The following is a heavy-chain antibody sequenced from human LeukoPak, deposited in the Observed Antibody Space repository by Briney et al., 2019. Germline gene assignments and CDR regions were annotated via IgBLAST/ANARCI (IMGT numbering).Heavy chain of an antibody. CDR2: IYYSGST. Sequence: PSETLSHTCTVSGGSISNYYWSWIRQPPGKGLEWIGYIYYSGSTNYNPSLKSRVTISVDTSKNQFSLKLSSVTAADTAVYYCAREGVSCSSTSCYIPDWYFDLWGRGTLVTVSS. CDR1: GGSISNYY. J-gene: IGHJ2*01. D-gene: IGHD2-2*02. V-gene: IGHV4-59*01. CDR3: AREGVSCSSTSCYIPDWYFDL.